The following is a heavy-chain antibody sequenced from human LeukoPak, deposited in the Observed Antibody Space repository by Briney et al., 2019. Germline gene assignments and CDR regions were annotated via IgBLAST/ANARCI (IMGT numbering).Heavy chain of an antibody. D-gene: IGHD6-19*01. CDR2: ISSSSSYI. CDR1: GFTFSSYS. J-gene: IGHJ5*02. V-gene: IGHV3-21*01. CDR3: ARDLPIAVAGTDFDWFDP. Sequence: GGSLRLSCAASGFTFSSYSMNWVRQAPGKGLEWVSSISSSSSYIYYADSVKGRFTISRDNAKNSLYLRMNSLRAEDTAVYYCARDLPIAVAGTDFDWFDPWGQGTLVTVSS.